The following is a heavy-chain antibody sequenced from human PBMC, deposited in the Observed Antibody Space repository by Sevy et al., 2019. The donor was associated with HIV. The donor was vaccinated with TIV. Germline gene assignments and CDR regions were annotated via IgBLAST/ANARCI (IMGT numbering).Heavy chain of an antibody. CDR2: IIPILGTV. CDR1: GGTFSSYG. D-gene: IGHD6-19*01. J-gene: IGHJ4*02. Sequence: ASVKVSCKASGGTFSSYGISWVRQAPGQGLEWMGGIIPILGTVNYAQKFQGRVTITADESTKPAYMELSSLRSEDTAVYYCARGGGNGSYYFDHWGQETLVTVSS. CDR3: ARGGGNGSYYFDH. V-gene: IGHV1-69*13.